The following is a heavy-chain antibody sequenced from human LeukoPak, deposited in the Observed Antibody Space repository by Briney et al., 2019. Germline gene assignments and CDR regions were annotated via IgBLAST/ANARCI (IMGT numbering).Heavy chain of an antibody. CDR2: FDPEDGET. D-gene: IGHD3-10*01. CDR3: ATDYYGSGSFV. CDR1: GYTLTELS. J-gene: IGHJ4*02. Sequence: ASVKVSCKVSGYTLTELSMHWVRQAPGKGLEWMGGFDPEDGETIHAQKFQGRVTLTEDTSTDTTYMELSSLRSEDTAVYYCATDYYGSGSFVWGPGSLVTVSS. V-gene: IGHV1-24*01.